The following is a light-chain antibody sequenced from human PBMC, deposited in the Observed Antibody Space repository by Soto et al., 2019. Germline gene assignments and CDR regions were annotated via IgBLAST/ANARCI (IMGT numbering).Light chain of an antibody. CDR1: QSVSTSY. V-gene: IGKV3-20*01. J-gene: IGKJ1*01. CDR3: QQFGGSPRT. CDR2: GAS. Sequence: EIVLTQSPGTLSLSPGERATLSRRASQSVSTSYLAWYQQKPGQAPRLLIYGASSRATGIPDRFSGSGSGTDFTLTISRLEPADFAVYYCQQFGGSPRTFGQGTKVDIK.